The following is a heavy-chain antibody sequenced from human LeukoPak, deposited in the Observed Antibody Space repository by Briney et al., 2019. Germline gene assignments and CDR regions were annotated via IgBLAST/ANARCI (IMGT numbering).Heavy chain of an antibody. CDR2: ISSSSSHI. CDR3: ARSGHVGSSDY. V-gene: IGHV3-21*01. J-gene: IGHJ4*02. Sequence: GGSLRLSCAASGFTFSSYSMNWVRQAPGKGLEWVSSISSSSSHIYYADSVKGRFTISRDNAKNSLYLQMNSLRAEDTAVYYCARSGHVGSSDYWGQGTLVTVSS. D-gene: IGHD3-10*01. CDR1: GFTFSSYS.